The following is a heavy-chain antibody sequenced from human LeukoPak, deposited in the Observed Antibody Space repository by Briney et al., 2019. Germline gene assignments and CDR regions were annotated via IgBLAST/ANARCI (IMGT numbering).Heavy chain of an antibody. V-gene: IGHV4-34*01. CDR1: GGSFSGYY. CDR3: ARSLVGYSYGYDY. CDR2: INHSGST. D-gene: IGHD5-18*01. J-gene: IGHJ4*02. Sequence: SETLSLTCAVYGGSFSGYYWSWIRQPLGKGLEWIGEINHSGSTNYNPSLKSRVTISVDTSKNQFSLKLSSVTAADTAVYYCARSLVGYSYGYDYWGQGTLVTVSS.